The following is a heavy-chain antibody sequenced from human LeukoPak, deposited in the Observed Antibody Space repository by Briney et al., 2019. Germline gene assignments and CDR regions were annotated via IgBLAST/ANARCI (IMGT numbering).Heavy chain of an antibody. CDR2: INPSGGST. V-gene: IGHV1-46*01. CDR1: GYTFTSYY. Sequence: ASVKVSCKASGYTFTSYYMHWVRQAPGEGLEWMGIINPSGGSTSYAQKFQGRVTMTRDMPTSTVYMELSSLRSEDTAVYYCATVRPKGYCSGGSCYSGFDYWGQGTLVTVSS. D-gene: IGHD2-15*01. CDR3: ATVRPKGYCSGGSCYSGFDY. J-gene: IGHJ4*02.